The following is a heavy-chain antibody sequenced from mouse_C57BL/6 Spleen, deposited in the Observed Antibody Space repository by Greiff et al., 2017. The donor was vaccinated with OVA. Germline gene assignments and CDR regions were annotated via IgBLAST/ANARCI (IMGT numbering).Heavy chain of an antibody. V-gene: IGHV1-82*01. J-gene: IGHJ2*01. CDR3: ARGLLGY. D-gene: IGHD3-1*01. CDR1: GYAFSSSW. Sequence: QVQLQQSGPELVKPGASVKISCKASGYAFSSSWMNWVKQRPGKGLEWIGRFYPGDGDTNYNGKFKGKATLTADKSSSTAYMQLSSLTSEDSAVYFCARGLLGYWGQGTTLTVSS. CDR2: FYPGDGDT.